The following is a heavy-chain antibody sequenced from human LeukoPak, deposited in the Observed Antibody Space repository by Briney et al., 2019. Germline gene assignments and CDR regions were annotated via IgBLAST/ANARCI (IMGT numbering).Heavy chain of an antibody. CDR3: TRLGGGSPNIVDVPGTSKLKWFDP. Sequence: GSLRLSCATSGFTFSGSTIQWVRQASGKGLEWLGQIKTRSNNYATVYPASLQGRFTISRDDSRDTAFLQMNSLKTDDTAVYYCTRLGGGSPNIVDVPGTSKLKWFDPWGQGTLVTVSS. CDR1: GFTFSGST. V-gene: IGHV3-73*01. J-gene: IGHJ5*02. D-gene: IGHD2-2*01. CDR2: IKTRSNNYAT.